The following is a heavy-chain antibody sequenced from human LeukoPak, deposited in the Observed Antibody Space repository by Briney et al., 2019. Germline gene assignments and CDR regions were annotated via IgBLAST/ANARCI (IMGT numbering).Heavy chain of an antibody. CDR3: ARDLGGGYCSGGSCYSLAY. Sequence: PSETLSLTCTVSGGSISSGDYYWSWIRRPPGKGLEWIGYIYYSGSTYYNPSLKSRVTISVDKSKNQFSLKLSSVTAADTAVYYCARDLGGGYCSGGSCYSLAYWGQGTLVTVSS. CDR1: GGSISSGDYY. D-gene: IGHD2-15*01. J-gene: IGHJ4*02. V-gene: IGHV4-30-4*08. CDR2: IYYSGST.